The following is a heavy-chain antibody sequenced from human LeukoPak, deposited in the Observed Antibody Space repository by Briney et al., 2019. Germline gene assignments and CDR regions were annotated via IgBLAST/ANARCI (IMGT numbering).Heavy chain of an antibody. V-gene: IGHV3-7*01. J-gene: IGHJ4*02. CDR2: IKPDGSAE. D-gene: IGHD1-1*01. CDR3: ARSLTTLTYEGY. CDR1: VFTFSSNW. Sequence: GGSLRLSCATSVFTFSSNWMSWVRHVPGRGLDWVANIKPDGSAEYYAASVKGRFTVSRDNAKNSLFLQMNSLRAEDTAIYYCARSLTTLTYEGYWGQGILVTASS.